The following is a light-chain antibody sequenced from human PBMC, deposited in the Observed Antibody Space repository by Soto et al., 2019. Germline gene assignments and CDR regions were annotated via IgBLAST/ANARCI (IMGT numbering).Light chain of an antibody. J-gene: IGKJ1*01. CDR3: QQSYSAPWT. CDR2: DAS. V-gene: IGKV1-39*01. CDR1: QSISTY. Sequence: DIQMTQSPSSLAASVRARVTITCRASQSISTYLNWYQQKPGKAPKVLIFDASRLQSGVASRFSGSGSGTDFTLTISSLQPEDSATYYSQQSYSAPWTLGQGTQVQVK.